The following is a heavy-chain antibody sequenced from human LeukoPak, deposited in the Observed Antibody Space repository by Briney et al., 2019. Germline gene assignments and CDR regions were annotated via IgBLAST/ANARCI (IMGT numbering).Heavy chain of an antibody. D-gene: IGHD3-22*01. CDR1: GYTFTSYY. J-gene: IGHJ4*02. Sequence: GASVKVSCKASGYTFTSYYMHWVRQAPGQGLEWMGGIIPIFGTASYAQKFQGRVTITTDESTSTAYMELSSLRSEDTAVYYCAISAEVLNPYYYDSSPPLHYWGQGTLVTVSS. V-gene: IGHV1-69*05. CDR3: AISAEVLNPYYYDSSPPLHY. CDR2: IIPIFGTA.